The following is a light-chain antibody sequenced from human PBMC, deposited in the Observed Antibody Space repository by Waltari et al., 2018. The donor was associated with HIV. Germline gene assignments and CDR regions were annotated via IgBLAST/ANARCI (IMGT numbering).Light chain of an antibody. J-gene: IGLJ3*02. Sequence: QSALTQPASVSGSPGQSVTISCLGSDTDIGIYDYISWYPHPPNRAPRLVVFNANSRPSGSPFRFAGSKSGNTASLTISGLQADDEGVYYCSSYVTGGSLLFGGGTQVTVL. CDR2: NAN. CDR3: SSYVTGGSLL. CDR1: DTDIGIYDY. V-gene: IGLV2-14*01.